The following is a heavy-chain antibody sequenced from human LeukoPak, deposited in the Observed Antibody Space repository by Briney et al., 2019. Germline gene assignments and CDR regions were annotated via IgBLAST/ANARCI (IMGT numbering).Heavy chain of an antibody. CDR1: GGSISSSGYY. CDR2: IYYSGTT. J-gene: IGHJ3*02. CDR3: PRADDRSGYYQPDAFDI. V-gene: IGHV4-39*01. Sequence: SETLSLTCTVSGGSISSSGYYWDWLRQPPGKGLEWIGNIYYSGTTYYNPSLKNRVTISVDTSKNQFSLKLSSVTAADTAVYSCPRADDRSGYYQPDAFDIWGQGTMVTVSS. D-gene: IGHD3-22*01.